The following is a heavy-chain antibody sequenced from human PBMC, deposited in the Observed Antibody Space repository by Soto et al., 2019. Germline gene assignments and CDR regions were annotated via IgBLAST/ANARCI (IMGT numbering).Heavy chain of an antibody. D-gene: IGHD6-13*01. CDR1: GFTFSSYG. Sequence: PRGSLRLSCSASGFTFSSYGMHWVRQGPGKGLEWVAVISYDGSNKYYADSVNGRFTIYGDNSRNTLYMQMNSLRAEDTAVYYCAKGVAGSDYSYYGIDGWGHATTVTVSS. J-gene: IGHJ6*02. CDR3: AKGVAGSDYSYYGIDG. CDR2: ISYDGSNK. V-gene: IGHV3-30*18.